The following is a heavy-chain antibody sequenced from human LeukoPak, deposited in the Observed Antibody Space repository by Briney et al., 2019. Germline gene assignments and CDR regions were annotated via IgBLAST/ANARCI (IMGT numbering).Heavy chain of an antibody. CDR2: IIPIFGTA. Sequence: SVKVSCKASGGTFSSYAISWVRQAPGQGLEWMGGIIPIFGTANYAQKFQGRVTITTDESTSTAYMELSSLRSEDTAVYYCARATYYYDSSGYYGAANWFDPWGQGTLVTVSS. J-gene: IGHJ5*02. CDR3: ARATYYYDSSGYYGAANWFDP. V-gene: IGHV1-69*05. CDR1: GGTFSSYA. D-gene: IGHD3-22*01.